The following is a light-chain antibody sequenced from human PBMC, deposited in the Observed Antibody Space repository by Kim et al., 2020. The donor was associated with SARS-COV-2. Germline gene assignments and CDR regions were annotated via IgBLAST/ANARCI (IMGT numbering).Light chain of an antibody. CDR1: NIGTKR. CDR3: QVWDSTTASWV. J-gene: IGLJ3*02. CDR2: RDS. Sequence: ALGQTPTMTCDGENIGTKRVHWYQQRPGQAPLLVIFRDSHRPSGISEQFSGSNSGNTASLTISRAQAENEADFYCQVWDSTTASWVFGGGTKLTVL. V-gene: IGLV3-9*01.